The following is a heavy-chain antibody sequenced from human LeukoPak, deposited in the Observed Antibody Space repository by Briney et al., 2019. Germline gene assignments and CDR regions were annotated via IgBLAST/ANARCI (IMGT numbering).Heavy chain of an antibody. CDR2: ISGSGGST. Sequence: GGSLRLSCAASGFTFSSYEMNWVRQAPGKGLEWVSAISGSGGSTYYADSVKGRFTISRDNSKNTLYLQMNSLRAEDTAVYYCAKALQLWSHFDYWGQGTLVTVSS. D-gene: IGHD5-18*01. CDR3: AKALQLWSHFDY. CDR1: GFTFSSYE. V-gene: IGHV3-23*01. J-gene: IGHJ4*02.